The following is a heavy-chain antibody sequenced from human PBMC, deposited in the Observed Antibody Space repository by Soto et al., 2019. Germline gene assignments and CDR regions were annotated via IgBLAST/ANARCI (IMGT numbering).Heavy chain of an antibody. CDR1: GGSISSSSYY. V-gene: IGHV4-39*01. CDR2: IYYSGST. Sequence: QLQLQESGPGLVKPSETLSLTCTVSGGSISSSSYYWGWIRQPPGKGLEWIGGIYYSGSTYYNPSLKCRVTISVDTSKNQFSLKLSAVTAADTAVYYCARITVTTHSLGYCYYYYMDVWGKGTTVTVSS. D-gene: IGHD4-4*01. CDR3: ARITVTTHSLGYCYYYYMDV. J-gene: IGHJ6*03.